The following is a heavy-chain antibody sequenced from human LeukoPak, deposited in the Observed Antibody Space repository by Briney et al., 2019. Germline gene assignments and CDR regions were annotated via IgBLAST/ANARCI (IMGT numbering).Heavy chain of an antibody. CDR3: ARDTCGCGSGWHLYWYFDL. CDR1: GYTFTSYY. J-gene: IGHJ2*01. Sequence: GASVKVSCKASGYTFTSYYMHWVRQAPGQGLEWMGIINPSGGSTSYAQKFQGRVTMTRDTSTSTVYMELSSLRSEDTAVYYCARDTCGCGSGWHLYWYFDLWGRGTLVTVSS. V-gene: IGHV1-46*01. CDR2: INPSGGST. D-gene: IGHD6-19*01.